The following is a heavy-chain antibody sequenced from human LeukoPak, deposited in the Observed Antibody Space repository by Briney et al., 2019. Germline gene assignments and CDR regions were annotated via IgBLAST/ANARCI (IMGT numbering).Heavy chain of an antibody. Sequence: SETLSLTCTVSGGSISNYYWTWIRQPPGKGLEWIGFISYSGNTNYNPSLKSRVTISLDTSKNQFSLKLISVTAADTAVYYCARARGSYSFDYWGQGTLVTVSS. CDR1: GGSISNYY. CDR3: ARARGSYSFDY. J-gene: IGHJ4*02. V-gene: IGHV4-59*01. CDR2: ISYSGNT. D-gene: IGHD1-26*01.